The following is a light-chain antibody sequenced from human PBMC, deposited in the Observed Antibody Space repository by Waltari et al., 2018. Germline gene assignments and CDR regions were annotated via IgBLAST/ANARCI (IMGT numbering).Light chain of an antibody. J-gene: IGLJ2*01. V-gene: IGLV1-47*01. CDR2: MND. Sequence: QSVLTQPPSASGAPGQWVTISCSGSTSNIGNNYVYWYQKLPGTAPKLLVSMNDRRPSGVPDQYSGSKSGTSASLAISGLRSEDEADYYCASWDGALTGVVFGGGTRLTVL. CDR3: ASWDGALTGVV. CDR1: TSNIGNNY.